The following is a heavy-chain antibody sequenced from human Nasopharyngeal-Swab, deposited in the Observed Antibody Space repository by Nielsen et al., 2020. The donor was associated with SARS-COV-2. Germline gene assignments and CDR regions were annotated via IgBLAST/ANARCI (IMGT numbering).Heavy chain of an antibody. D-gene: IGHD2-21*01. J-gene: IGHJ6*02. CDR3: AKAPYLRGLDV. CDR1: GFTFRSYA. Sequence: GGSLRLSCVVSGFTFRSYAMSWVRQAPGKGLEWVSSITSSGEKTDYADSVKGRFTISRDNSKNTLYLQMSSLGAEDTAVYYCAKAPYLRGLDVWGQGTTVTVSS. V-gene: IGHV3-23*01. CDR2: ITSSGEKT.